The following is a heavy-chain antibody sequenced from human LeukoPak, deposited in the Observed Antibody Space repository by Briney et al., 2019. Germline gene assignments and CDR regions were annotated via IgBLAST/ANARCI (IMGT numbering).Heavy chain of an antibody. CDR1: GGSISSSNW. V-gene: IGHV4-4*02. Sequence: PSGTLSLTCAVPGGSISSSNWWSWVRQPPGKGLEWIGEIYHSGSTNYNPSLKSRVTISVDKSKNQFSLKLSSVTAADTAVYYCARALDGGDAASYFDYWGQGTLVTVSS. CDR3: ARALDGGDAASYFDY. D-gene: IGHD3-16*01. CDR2: IYHSGST. J-gene: IGHJ4*02.